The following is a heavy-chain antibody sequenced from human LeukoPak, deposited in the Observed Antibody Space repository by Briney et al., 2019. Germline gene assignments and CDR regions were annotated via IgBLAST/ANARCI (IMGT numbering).Heavy chain of an antibody. CDR2: ISWNSGSI. D-gene: IGHD2/OR15-2a*01. J-gene: IGHJ6*02. CDR3: ARIQNRYYYGMDV. CDR1: GFTFDDYA. Sequence: SGGSLRLSCAASGFTFDDYAMHWVRQAPGKGLEWVSGISWNSGSIGYADSVKGRFTISRDNAKNSLYLQMNSLRAEDTALYYCARIQNRYYYGMDVWGQGTTVTVSS. V-gene: IGHV3-9*01.